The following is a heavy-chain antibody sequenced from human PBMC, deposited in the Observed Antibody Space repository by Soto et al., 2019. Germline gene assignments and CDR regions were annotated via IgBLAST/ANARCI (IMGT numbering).Heavy chain of an antibody. CDR2: MKEDGSVK. CDR3: ATDLGAPGRGPAVGCYYHYGMDV. J-gene: IGHJ6*02. CDR1: EFTVSSYW. D-gene: IGHD2-2*01. V-gene: IGHV3-7*05. Sequence: EVQLVESGGGLVQPGGSLRLSCAAAEFTVSSYWMKWVRQAPGQGLEWVADMKEDGSVKDYVDSVKGQITISRHRAKKSLYPQMNSLSSEDTAVYYCATDLGAPGRGPAVGCYYHYGMDVWGQGTTVTVSS.